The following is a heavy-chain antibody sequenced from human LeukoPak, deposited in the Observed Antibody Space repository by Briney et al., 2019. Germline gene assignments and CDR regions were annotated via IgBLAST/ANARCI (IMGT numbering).Heavy chain of an antibody. CDR2: ISSSSSTI. CDR3: ARARGTYYDFWSGYYPLDY. V-gene: IGHV3-48*01. D-gene: IGHD3-3*01. Sequence: GGSLRLSCTASGFTFSTYSMNWVRQAPGKGLEWVSYISSSSSTIYYADSVKGRFTISRDNAKNSLYLQMNSLRAEDTAVYYCARARGTYYDFWSGYYPLDYWGQGTLVTVSS. J-gene: IGHJ4*02. CDR1: GFTFSTYS.